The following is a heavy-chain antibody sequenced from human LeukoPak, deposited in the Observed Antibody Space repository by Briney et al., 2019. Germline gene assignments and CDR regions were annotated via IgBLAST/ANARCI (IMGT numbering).Heavy chain of an antibody. CDR3: ARGGYSGYDYYYYYYYMDV. CDR1: GFTFSSYW. D-gene: IGHD5-12*01. CDR2: INSDGSST. Sequence: LGGSLRLSCAASGFTFSSYWMHWVRQAPGKGLVWVSRINSDGSSTSYADSVKGRFTISRDNAKNTLYLQMNSLRAEDTAVYYCARGGYSGYDYYYYYYYMDVWGKGTTVTVSS. V-gene: IGHV3-74*01. J-gene: IGHJ6*03.